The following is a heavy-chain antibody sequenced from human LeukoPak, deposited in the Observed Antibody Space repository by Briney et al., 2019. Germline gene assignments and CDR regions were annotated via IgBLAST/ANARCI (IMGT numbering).Heavy chain of an antibody. V-gene: IGHV3-74*01. D-gene: IGHD3-10*01. CDR3: ARDLNPVLLWFGADYNYGMDV. J-gene: IGHJ6*02. Sequence: GGSLRLSCAASGFTFSSYWMHWVRQAPGKGLVWVSRINSDGSSTSYADSVKGRFTISRDNAKNTLYLQMNSLRAEDTAVYYCARDLNPVLLWFGADYNYGMDVWGQGTTVTVSS. CDR1: GFTFSSYW. CDR2: INSDGSST.